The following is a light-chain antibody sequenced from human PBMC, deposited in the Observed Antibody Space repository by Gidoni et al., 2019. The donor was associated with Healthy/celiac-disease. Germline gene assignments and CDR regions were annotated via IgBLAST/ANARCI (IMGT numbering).Light chain of an antibody. CDR1: PSLVYSDGHTN. CDR2: KVS. Sequence: DVAMIQSPLSLPVTLGQPASIPCMSSPSLVYSDGHTNLNWFQQRPGQSPRRLIHKVSNRDSAVPDRFSGSGSGTDFTLKISRVEDEDVGVDYCMQGTRWPPYTFGQGTKLEIK. J-gene: IGKJ2*01. V-gene: IGKV2-30*01. CDR3: MQGTRWPPYT.